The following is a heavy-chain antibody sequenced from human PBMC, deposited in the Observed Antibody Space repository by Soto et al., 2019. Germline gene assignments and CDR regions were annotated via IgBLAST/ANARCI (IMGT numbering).Heavy chain of an antibody. J-gene: IGHJ4*02. CDR2: IYYSGST. V-gene: IGHV4-31*03. CDR1: GGSVSSGGYY. CDR3: ATWRQNPAVAGTPFDY. D-gene: IGHD6-19*01. Sequence: SETLSLTCTVSGGSVSSGGYYWSWIRQHPGKGLEWIGYIYYSGSTYYNPSLKSRLSISVDTSKNQFTLKLSSVTAADTAVYYCATWRQNPAVAGTPFDYLSQGTLVTVSS.